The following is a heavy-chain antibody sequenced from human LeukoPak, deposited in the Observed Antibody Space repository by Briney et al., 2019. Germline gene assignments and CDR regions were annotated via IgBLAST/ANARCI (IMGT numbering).Heavy chain of an antibody. V-gene: IGHV1-24*01. J-gene: IGHJ4*02. CDR1: GYSLSELS. CDR3: VAMLY. CDR2: FDPEDSKT. Sequence: ASVKVSCKVSGYSLSELSMHWVRQAPGKGLEWMGGFDPEDSKTINAQKFQGRLTMTEDTSTDTAYMELSSLRSDDTAVYYCVAMLYWGQGTLVTVSS. D-gene: IGHD3-16*01.